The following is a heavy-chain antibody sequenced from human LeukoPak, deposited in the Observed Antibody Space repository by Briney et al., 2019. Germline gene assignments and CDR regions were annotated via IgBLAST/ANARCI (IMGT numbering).Heavy chain of an antibody. CDR1: GFTFSSYA. CDR2: ISGSGGST. CDR3: AELVGATVNYYYYYMDV. Sequence: GGSLRLSCAASGFTFSSYAMSWVRQAPGKGLEWVSAISGSGGSTYYADSVKGRFTISRDNSKNTLYLQMNSLRAEDTAVYYCAELVGATVNYYYYYMDVWGKGTTVTVSS. D-gene: IGHD1-26*01. J-gene: IGHJ6*03. V-gene: IGHV3-23*01.